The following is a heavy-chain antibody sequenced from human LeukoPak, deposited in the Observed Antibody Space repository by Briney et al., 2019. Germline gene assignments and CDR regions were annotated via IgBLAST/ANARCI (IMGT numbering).Heavy chain of an antibody. Sequence: GGSLRLSCAASGFTFSNYGMNWVRQTPGKGLEWVSGIGDSGRSTYYADSVKGRFTISRDNSKNTLYLQMNSLRAEDTAVYYCARDPPKCLLMFYFDYWGQGTLVTVSS. V-gene: IGHV3-23*01. J-gene: IGHJ4*02. CDR2: IGDSGRST. CDR3: ARDPPKCLLMFYFDY. CDR1: GFTFSNYG. D-gene: IGHD4/OR15-4a*01.